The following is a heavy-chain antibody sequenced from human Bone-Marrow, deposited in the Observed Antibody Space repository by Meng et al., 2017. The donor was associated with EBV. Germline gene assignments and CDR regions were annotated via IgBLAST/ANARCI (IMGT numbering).Heavy chain of an antibody. CDR1: GYTFHSYD. V-gene: IGHV7-4-1*02. Sequence: VQLVHVGVGWNKPGASGKVSCKASGYTFHSYDMNWVRQAPGQGLEWMGWINTNTGNPTYAQGFTGRFVFSLDTSVSTAYLQISSLKAEDTAVYYCARGGVGDYESSYFDYWGQGTLVTVSS. J-gene: IGHJ4*02. CDR2: INTNTGNP. D-gene: IGHD4-17*01. CDR3: ARGGVGDYESSYFDY.